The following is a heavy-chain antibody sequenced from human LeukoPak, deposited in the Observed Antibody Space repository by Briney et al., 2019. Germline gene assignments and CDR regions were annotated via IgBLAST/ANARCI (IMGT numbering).Heavy chain of an antibody. CDR2: INHSGST. D-gene: IGHD2-21*02. J-gene: IGHJ3*02. V-gene: IGHV4-34*01. Sequence: PSETLSLTCAVYGGSFSGYYWSWIRQPPGKGLEWIGEINHSGSTNYNPSLKSRATISVDTSKNQFSLKLSSVTAADTAVYYCTGAYCGADCYADAFDIWGQGTMVTVSS. CDR3: TGAYCGADCYADAFDI. CDR1: GGSFSGYY.